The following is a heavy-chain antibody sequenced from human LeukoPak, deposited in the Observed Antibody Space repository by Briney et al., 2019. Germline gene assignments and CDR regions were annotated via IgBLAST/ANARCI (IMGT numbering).Heavy chain of an antibody. CDR2: ISWNSGNI. Sequence: GRSLRLSCAASGFTFDDYAMHWVRQAPGKGLEWVSGISWNSGNIGYADSVKGRFTVSRDNAKNSLYLQMNSLRAEDTALYYCARGYSGSYYVSDYGGQGTLVTVSS. CDR1: GFTFDDYA. CDR3: ARGYSGSYYVSDY. D-gene: IGHD1-26*01. J-gene: IGHJ4*02. V-gene: IGHV3-9*01.